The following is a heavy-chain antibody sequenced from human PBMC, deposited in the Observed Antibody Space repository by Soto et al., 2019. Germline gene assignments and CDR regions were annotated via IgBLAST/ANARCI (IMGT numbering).Heavy chain of an antibody. J-gene: IGHJ6*02. CDR1: GGSISNGGYF. CDR2: IYYSGST. V-gene: IGHV4-31*02. D-gene: IGHD6-6*01. CDR3: AREGAAPYYYYGMDV. Sequence: TLSLTWSVSGGSISNGGYFWSWIRQHPGKGLEWIGFIYYSGSTYYNPSLKSRVTISVDTSKNQFSLKLSSVTAADTAVYYCAREGAAPYYYYGMDVWGQGTTVTVSS.